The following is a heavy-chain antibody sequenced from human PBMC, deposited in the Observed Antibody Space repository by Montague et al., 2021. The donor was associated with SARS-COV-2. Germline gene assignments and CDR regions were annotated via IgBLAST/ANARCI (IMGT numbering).Heavy chain of an antibody. Sequence: SETLSLTCAVSSGSFSGYYWSWIRQPPGKGLEWIGEINHSGSTTYNPSLESRVSISVDTSNNQFSLKVTSVTAADTAVYYCARRGAITLVRGITKADFSNYGMDVWGQGTTVTVSS. V-gene: IGHV4-34*01. D-gene: IGHD3-10*01. CDR2: INHSGST. J-gene: IGHJ6*02. CDR1: SGSFSGYY. CDR3: ARRGAITLVRGITKADFSNYGMDV.